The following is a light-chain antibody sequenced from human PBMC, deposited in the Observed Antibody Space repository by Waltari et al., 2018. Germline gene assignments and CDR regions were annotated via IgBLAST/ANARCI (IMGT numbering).Light chain of an antibody. V-gene: IGKV1-39*01. CDR3: QQTYTTPFT. Sequence: DIQMTQSPSSLSASVGDRLTLTCRTSENIAHYLHWYQQKPGKVPKLLVSSASTLHRGVPPRFSGSGSGTEFTLTISGLQREDLATYYCQQTYTTPFTFGPGTKVDVK. CDR1: ENIAHY. CDR2: SAS. J-gene: IGKJ3*01.